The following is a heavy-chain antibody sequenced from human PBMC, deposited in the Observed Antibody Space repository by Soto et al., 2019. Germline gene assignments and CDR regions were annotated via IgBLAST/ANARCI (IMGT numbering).Heavy chain of an antibody. D-gene: IGHD4-17*01. Sequence: SETLSLTCTVSGGSISSCYWSWIRQPPGKGLEWIGYIYHSGIANYNPSLRSRVSILLDRSKGQLGLTLSSLTAADTAVYYCARQRSVGVTTCWFDPWGQGNLVTVX. J-gene: IGHJ5*02. V-gene: IGHV4-59*08. CDR3: ARQRSVGVTTCWFDP. CDR2: IYHSGIA. CDR1: GGSISSCY.